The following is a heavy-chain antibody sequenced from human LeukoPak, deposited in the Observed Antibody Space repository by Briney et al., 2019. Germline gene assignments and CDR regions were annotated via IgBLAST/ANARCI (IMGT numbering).Heavy chain of an antibody. J-gene: IGHJ4*02. CDR3: ARDLGSVY. D-gene: IGHD3-10*01. CDR2: ISSGDSTI. Sequence: GGSLRLSCTASGFTFSDYYMSWIRRAPGKGLEWVSYISSGDSTIYYAASVKGRFTMSRDNDKNSLYLQMNSLRAEDTAVYYCARDLGSVYWGQGTLVTVYS. V-gene: IGHV3-11*01. CDR1: GFTFSDYY.